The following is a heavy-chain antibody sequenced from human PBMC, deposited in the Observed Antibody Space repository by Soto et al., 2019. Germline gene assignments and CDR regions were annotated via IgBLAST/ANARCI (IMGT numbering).Heavy chain of an antibody. Sequence: PGGSLRLSCAASGFTVSSNYMSWIRQAPGKGLEWVSVITSTGDTYYADSVKGRFTISRDNSKNTLYLQMNSLRAEDTAVYYCAKEIAASATLWLDPWGQGALVTVSS. CDR3: AKEIAASATLWLDP. J-gene: IGHJ5*02. CDR1: GFTVSSNY. D-gene: IGHD6-13*01. V-gene: IGHV3-53*01. CDR2: ITSTGDT.